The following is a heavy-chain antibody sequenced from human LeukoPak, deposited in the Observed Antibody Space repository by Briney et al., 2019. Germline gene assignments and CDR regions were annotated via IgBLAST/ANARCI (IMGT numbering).Heavy chain of an antibody. CDR2: IIPIFGTA. Sequence: SVKVSCKASGGTFSSYAISWVRQAPGQGLEWMGGIIPIFGTANYAQKFQGRVTITTDESTSTAYMELSSLRAEDTAMYYCAKDPYSYGSYFDYWGQGTLVTVSS. CDR3: AKDPYSYGSYFDY. J-gene: IGHJ4*02. D-gene: IGHD5-18*01. V-gene: IGHV1-69*05. CDR1: GGTFSSYA.